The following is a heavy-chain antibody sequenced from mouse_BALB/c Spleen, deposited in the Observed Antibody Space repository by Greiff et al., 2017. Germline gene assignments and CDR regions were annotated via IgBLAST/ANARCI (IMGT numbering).Heavy chain of an antibody. J-gene: IGHJ3*01. D-gene: IGHD1-1*01. Sequence: VQLQQSGPELVKPGASVKMSCKASGYTFTSYVMHWVKQKPGQGLEWIGYINPYNDGTKYNEKFKGKATLTSDKSSNTAYMQLSSLTSEDSAVYYCAVLYGSSWFAYWGQGTLVTVSA. CDR3: AVLYGSSWFAY. CDR2: INPYNDGT. V-gene: IGHV1-14*01. CDR1: GYTFTSYV.